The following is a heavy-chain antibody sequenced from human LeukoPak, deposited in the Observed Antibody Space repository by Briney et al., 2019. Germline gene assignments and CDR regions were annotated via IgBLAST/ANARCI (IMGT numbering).Heavy chain of an antibody. J-gene: IGHJ6*02. Sequence: GGSLRLSCTTFGFTFNTHPMHWVRQAPGKGLEWVAVISSDERNKLYADSVKGRFTISRDNFNNTVYLKMDNLRPEDTAVYFCAREVMVYAMYGMDVWGQGTTVTVSS. CDR3: AREVMVYAMYGMDV. CDR1: GFTFNTHP. V-gene: IGHV3-30*04. CDR2: ISSDERNK. D-gene: IGHD2-8*01.